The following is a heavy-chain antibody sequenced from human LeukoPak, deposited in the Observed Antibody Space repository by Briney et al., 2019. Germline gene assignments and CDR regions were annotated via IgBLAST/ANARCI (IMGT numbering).Heavy chain of an antibody. V-gene: IGHV3-23*01. CDR2: ISGSGGST. D-gene: IGHD2-2*01. Sequence: SGGSLRLSCAASGFTFSSYAMSWVRQAPGKGLEWVSAISGSGGSTYYADSVKGRFTISRDNSKNTLYLQMNSLRAEDTAVYYCAKVPGLPAASPGYFDYWGQGTLVTVSS. CDR3: AKVPGLPAASPGYFDY. CDR1: GFTFSSYA. J-gene: IGHJ4*02.